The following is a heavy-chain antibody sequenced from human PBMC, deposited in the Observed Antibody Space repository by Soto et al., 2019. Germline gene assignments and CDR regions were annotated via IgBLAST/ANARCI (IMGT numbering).Heavy chain of an antibody. J-gene: IGHJ6*02. Sequence: ASVKVSCKASGYTFTSYDINWVRQATGQGLELMGWMNPNSANTGYAQKFQGRVTMTRNTSISTAYMELSSLRSEDTAVYYCARVNVATIMSNYYSGMDVWGQGTTVNVSS. V-gene: IGHV1-8*01. CDR2: MNPNSANT. CDR1: GYTFTSYD. D-gene: IGHD5-12*01. CDR3: ARVNVATIMSNYYSGMDV.